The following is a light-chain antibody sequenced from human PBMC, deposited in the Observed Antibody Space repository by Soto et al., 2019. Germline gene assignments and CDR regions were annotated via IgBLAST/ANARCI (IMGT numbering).Light chain of an antibody. CDR1: SSDVGSYNL. CDR2: EGS. Sequence: QSALTQPASVSGSPGQSITISCTGTSSDVGSYNLVSWYQQHPGKAPKLMIYEGSKRPSGVSNRFSGSKSGNTASLTISGLQAEDEADYYCSSYTSSSTHVVFGGGTQLTVL. J-gene: IGLJ2*01. V-gene: IGLV2-14*02. CDR3: SSYTSSSTHVV.